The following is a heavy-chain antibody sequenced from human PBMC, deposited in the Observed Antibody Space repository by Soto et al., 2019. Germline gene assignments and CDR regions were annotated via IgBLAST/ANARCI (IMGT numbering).Heavy chain of an antibody. CDR1: GFTFSSYG. D-gene: IGHD5-18*01. V-gene: IGHV3-30*18. CDR2: ISYDGSNK. Sequence: QVQLVESGGAVVQPGKSLRLSCAASGFTFSSYGMYWIRQAPGKGLEWVAAISYDGSNKFHADSVKGRFTISRDNSQNKLYLQMNSLSTEDTAVYYCAKDIVRYTYGACDNWGQGALVTVSS. J-gene: IGHJ4*02. CDR3: AKDIVRYTYGACDN.